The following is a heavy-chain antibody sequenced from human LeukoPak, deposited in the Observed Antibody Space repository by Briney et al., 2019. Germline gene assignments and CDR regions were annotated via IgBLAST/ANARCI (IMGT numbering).Heavy chain of an antibody. CDR2: IWHDGYNE. V-gene: IGHV3-33*07. J-gene: IGHJ5*01. CDR1: CHNLFGLG. D-gene: IGHD3-10*01. Sequence: GGSLRLSPASTCHNLFGLGMWLCRQAPGKGLDWVADIWHDGYNEHYADSVKGRFSVFRDKAKNTVYLEMTSLRDDDTAVYFCAGAESYDWFNYWGQGSMVTVSS. CDR3: AGAESYDWFNY.